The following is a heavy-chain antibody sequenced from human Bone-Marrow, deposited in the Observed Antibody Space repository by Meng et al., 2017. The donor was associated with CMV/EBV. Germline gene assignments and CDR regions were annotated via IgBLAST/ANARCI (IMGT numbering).Heavy chain of an antibody. CDR1: GGSISSSSYY. Sequence: SETLSLTCTVSGGSISSSSYYWGWIRQPPGKGLEWIGSIYYSGSTYYNPSLKSRVTISVDTSKNQFSLKLSSVTAADTAVYYCARGDAFDIWGPGTMVPVSS. J-gene: IGHJ3*02. V-gene: IGHV4-39*07. CDR3: ARGDAFDI. CDR2: IYYSGST.